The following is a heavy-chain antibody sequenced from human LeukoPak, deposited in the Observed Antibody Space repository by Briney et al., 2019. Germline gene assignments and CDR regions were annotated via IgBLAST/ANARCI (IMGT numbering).Heavy chain of an antibody. Sequence: SETLSLTCTVSGYSISSGYYWGWIRQPPGKGLEWIGSIYHSGSTYYSPSLKSRVTISVDTSKNQFSLKLSSVTAADTAVYYCARGGEGPDYWGQGTLVTVSS. J-gene: IGHJ4*02. CDR1: GYSISSGYY. CDR2: IYHSGST. V-gene: IGHV4-38-2*02. CDR3: ARGGEGPDY.